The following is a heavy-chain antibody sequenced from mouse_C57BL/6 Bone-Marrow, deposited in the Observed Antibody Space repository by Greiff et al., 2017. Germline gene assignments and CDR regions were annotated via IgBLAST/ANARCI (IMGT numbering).Heavy chain of an antibody. D-gene: IGHD2-5*01. CDR2: IDPSDSYT. CDR3: ARTAYYSNYDAMYY. V-gene: IGHV1-69*01. Sequence: QVQLQQPGAELVMPGASVKLSCKASGYTFTSYWMHWVKQRPGPGLEWIGEIDPSDSYTNYNPKFKGKSTLTVDNSSSTAYMQLSSLSSEDSAVYYCARTAYYSNYDAMYYWVRGTSVTVSS. CDR1: GYTFTSYW. J-gene: IGHJ4*01.